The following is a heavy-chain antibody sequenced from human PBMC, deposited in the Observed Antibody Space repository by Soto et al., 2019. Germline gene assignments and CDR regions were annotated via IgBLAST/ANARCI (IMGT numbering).Heavy chain of an antibody. V-gene: IGHV3-23*01. CDR2: ITGSGGST. Sequence: GGSLRLSCTASGIIFSSFAMSWVRQAPGKGLKWVSSITGSGGSTYYADSVKGRFTISRDNSENTLYLQMNSLRAEDTAIYYCAVPRISRIRGEPPAYWGQGTLVTVSS. CDR3: AVPRISRIRGEPPAY. CDR1: GIIFSSFA. J-gene: IGHJ4*02. D-gene: IGHD3-10*01.